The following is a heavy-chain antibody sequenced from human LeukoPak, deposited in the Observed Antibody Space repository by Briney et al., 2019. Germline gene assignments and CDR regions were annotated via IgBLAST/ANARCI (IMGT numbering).Heavy chain of an antibody. J-gene: IGHJ6*02. V-gene: IGHV3-30-3*01. Sequence: PGGSLRLSCAASGFTFSSYAMHWVRQAPGKGLEWVAVISYDGSNKYYADSVKGRFTISRDNSKNTLYLQMNSLRAEDTAVYYCARGPLLPDYYYYYGMDVWGQGTTVTVSS. D-gene: IGHD2-15*01. CDR2: ISYDGSNK. CDR1: GFTFSSYA. CDR3: ARGPLLPDYYYYYGMDV.